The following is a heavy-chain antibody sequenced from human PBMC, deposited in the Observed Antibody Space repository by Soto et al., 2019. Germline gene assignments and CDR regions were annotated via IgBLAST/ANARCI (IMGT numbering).Heavy chain of an antibody. V-gene: IGHV3-23*01. CDR3: ANASSLSTSWRLDY. CDR2: ISGSGEKT. Sequence: EVQLLESGGGLVQPGGSLRLSCAASGFRLRSFAMTWVRQAPGKGLEWVSAISGSGEKTYYADSVKGRFTISRDNFKSTVSVLLSRLRVEDTAFYYCANASSLSTSWRLDYCGPRTIVTVSS. J-gene: IGHJ4*02. D-gene: IGHD6-13*01. CDR1: GFRLRSFA.